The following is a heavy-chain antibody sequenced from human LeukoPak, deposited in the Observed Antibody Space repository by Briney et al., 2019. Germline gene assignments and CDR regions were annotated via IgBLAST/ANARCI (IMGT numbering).Heavy chain of an antibody. D-gene: IGHD2-8*01. CDR2: ISGSGSDI. CDR1: GFTFSSYG. CDR3: STDPRLLMY. V-gene: IGHV3-21*05. J-gene: IGHJ4*01. Sequence: GGSLRLSCAASGFTFSSYGIHWVRQAPGKGLEWLAYISGSGSDIYYADSVKGRFTISRDNAKNSLYLQMNSLRPEDTALYYCSTDPRLLMYWGHGTLVTVSS.